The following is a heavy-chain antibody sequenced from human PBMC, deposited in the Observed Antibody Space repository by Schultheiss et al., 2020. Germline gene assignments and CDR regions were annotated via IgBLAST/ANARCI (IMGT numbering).Heavy chain of an antibody. V-gene: IGHV3-53*05. CDR3: ARPDSGSLDY. CDR2: IYSGGST. Sequence: GESLKISCAASGFTVSSNYMSWVRQAPGKGLEWVSVIYSGGSTYYADSVKGRFTISRDNAKNSLYLQMNSLRAEDTALYYCARPDSGSLDYWGQGTLVTVSA. CDR1: GFTVSSNY. J-gene: IGHJ4*02. D-gene: IGHD1-26*01.